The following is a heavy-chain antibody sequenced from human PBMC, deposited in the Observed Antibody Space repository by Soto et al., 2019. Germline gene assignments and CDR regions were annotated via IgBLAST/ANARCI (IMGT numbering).Heavy chain of an antibody. CDR3: TRVSGSGYFDY. D-gene: IGHD1-1*01. CDR2: ISSNGGST. V-gene: IGHV3-64*01. J-gene: IGHJ4*02. Sequence: EVQLVESGGGLVQPGGSLRLSCAASGFTFSSYAMHWVRQAPGKGLEYVSAISSNGGSTYYANSVEGRFTISRDNSKNTLYLQMGSLRAEDMAVYYCTRVSGSGYFDYWGQGTLVTVSS. CDR1: GFTFSSYA.